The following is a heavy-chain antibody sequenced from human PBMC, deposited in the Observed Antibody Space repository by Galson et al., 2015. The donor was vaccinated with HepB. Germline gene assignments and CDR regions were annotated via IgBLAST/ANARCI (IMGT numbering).Heavy chain of an antibody. CDR3: AKGRGEYSGSSGCAYPLEP. CDR2: VTGSGSNT. D-gene: IGHD3-10*01. V-gene: IGHV3-23*01. Sequence: SLRLSCAASGFTFSTYAMIWVRQAPGKGLEWVSCVTGSGSNTYYADSVKGWFTISRDNSKNMLYLQMDSLRAEDTALYYCAKGRGEYSGSSGCAYPLEPWGQGSLVTVSS. CDR1: GFTFSTYA. J-gene: IGHJ5*02.